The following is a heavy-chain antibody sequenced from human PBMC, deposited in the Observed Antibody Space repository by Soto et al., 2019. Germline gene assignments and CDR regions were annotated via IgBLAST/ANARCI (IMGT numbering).Heavy chain of an antibody. D-gene: IGHD5-12*01. Sequence: QVQLVQSGAEVRKPGASVTVSCRSSGDSFNDYYIHWVRQAPGQGFEWMGWINPNGGVTKYAQKFQGWVSMTRDASIRTVYMQLSRLRSDDTAVYYCAREGGVATATLDDYYFYMNVWGTGSTVTVSS. CDR3: AREGGVATATLDDYYFYMNV. CDR2: INPNGGVT. J-gene: IGHJ6*03. CDR1: GDSFNDYY. V-gene: IGHV1-2*04.